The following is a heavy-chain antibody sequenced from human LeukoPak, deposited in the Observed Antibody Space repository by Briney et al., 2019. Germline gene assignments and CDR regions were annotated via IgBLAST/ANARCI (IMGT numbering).Heavy chain of an antibody. J-gene: IGHJ4*02. V-gene: IGHV5-51*01. Sequence: GESLKIPCKSPGSTFTSNSIGGVGQIPGKGLKWMGIMYPVDSDTRYSPYFQGQITISADKSISTVYLQWSSLKASDTAMYYCARIIAVAGTKWFDYWGQGTLVTVSS. D-gene: IGHD6-19*01. CDR1: GSTFTSNS. CDR2: MYPVDSDT. CDR3: ARIIAVAGTKWFDY.